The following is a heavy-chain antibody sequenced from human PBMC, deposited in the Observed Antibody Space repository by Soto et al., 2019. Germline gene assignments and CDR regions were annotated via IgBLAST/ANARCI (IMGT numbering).Heavy chain of an antibody. J-gene: IGHJ4*02. CDR2: ISGSGGST. CDR1: GFTFSSYA. V-gene: IGHV3-23*01. Sequence: EVQLLESGGGLVQPGGSLRLSCAASGFTFSSYAMSWVRQAPGKGLEWVSAISGSGGSTYYADSVKGRFTISRDNSKNTLYLKMNSMRAEDTAVYYCAKIRDGFNFYFDYWGQGTLVTVSS. CDR3: AKIRDGFNFYFDY. D-gene: IGHD3-3*01.